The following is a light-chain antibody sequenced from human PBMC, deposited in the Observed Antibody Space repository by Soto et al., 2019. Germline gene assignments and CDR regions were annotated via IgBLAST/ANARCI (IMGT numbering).Light chain of an antibody. Sequence: QSVLTQPPSVSGAPGQRVTISCTGSSSNIGAGYDVHWYQQLPGTAPKLLIYGNSNRPSGVPDRFSGSKSGTSASLALTGLQAEDEADYYCQAYDSSLSGRVFGTGTKLTVL. CDR2: GNS. V-gene: IGLV1-40*01. J-gene: IGLJ1*01. CDR3: QAYDSSLSGRV. CDR1: SSNIGAGYD.